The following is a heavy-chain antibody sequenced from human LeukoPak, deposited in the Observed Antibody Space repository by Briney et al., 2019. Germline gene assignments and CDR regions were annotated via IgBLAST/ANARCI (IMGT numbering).Heavy chain of an antibody. D-gene: IGHD6-13*01. Sequence: GGSLRLSCAASGFTFSSYAMSWVRQAPGKGLDWVSAISGSGGSTYYADSVKGRFTISRDNSKNTLYLQMNSLRAEDTAVYYCAKEKTAWRSWSYYFDYWGQGTLVTVSS. CDR2: ISGSGGST. V-gene: IGHV3-23*01. CDR3: AKEKTAWRSWSYYFDY. CDR1: GFTFSSYA. J-gene: IGHJ4*02.